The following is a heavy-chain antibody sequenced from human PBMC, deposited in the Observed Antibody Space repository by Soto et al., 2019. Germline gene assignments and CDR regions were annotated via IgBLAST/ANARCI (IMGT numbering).Heavy chain of an antibody. J-gene: IGHJ4*02. CDR2: IYYSGST. Sequence: SETLSLTCTVSGGSISSSSYYWGWIRQPPGKGLEWIGSIYYSGSTYYNPSLKRRVTISVDTSKNQFSLKLSSVTAADTAVYYCARRSQYSSGWYWGQGTLVTVSS. CDR3: ARRSQYSSGWY. CDR1: GGSISSSSYY. D-gene: IGHD6-19*01. V-gene: IGHV4-39*01.